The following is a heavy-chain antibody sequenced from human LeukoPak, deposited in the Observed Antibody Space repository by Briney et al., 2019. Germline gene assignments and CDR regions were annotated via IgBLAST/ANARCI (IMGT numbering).Heavy chain of an antibody. CDR1: GGSFSGYY. CDR3: ARGQYDYVWGSYRSDY. D-gene: IGHD3-16*02. V-gene: IGHV4-34*01. CDR2: INHSGST. Sequence: KPSETLSLTCAVYGGSFSGYYWSWIRQPPGKGLEWIGEINHSGSTNYNPSLKSRVTISVDTSKNQFSLKLSPVTAADTAVYYCARGQYDYVWGSYRSDYWGQGTLVTVSS. J-gene: IGHJ4*02.